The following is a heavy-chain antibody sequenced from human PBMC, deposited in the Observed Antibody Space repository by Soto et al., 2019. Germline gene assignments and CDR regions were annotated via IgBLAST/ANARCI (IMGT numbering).Heavy chain of an antibody. Sequence: QITLKESGPTLVKPTQTLTLTCTFSGFSLSASGVGVGWIRQPPGKGLEWLALIYWEDDKRYSSFLKSRLTITKDTSKNQVVLTMTNMDPVDTATYYCARRPYANKPNCYFDLWGRGTLVTVSS. J-gene: IGHJ2*01. CDR2: IYWEDDK. V-gene: IGHV2-5*02. CDR1: GFSLSASGVG. CDR3: ARRPYANKPNCYFDL. D-gene: IGHD2-2*01.